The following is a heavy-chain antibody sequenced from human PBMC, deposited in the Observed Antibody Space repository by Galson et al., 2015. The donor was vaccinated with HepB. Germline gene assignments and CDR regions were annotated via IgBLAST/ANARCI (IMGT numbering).Heavy chain of an antibody. D-gene: IGHD2-21*01. V-gene: IGHV3-23*01. CDR1: GFAFSTYA. CDR2: ISGSGGST. CDR3: AKDVGVTVGYFDS. Sequence: SLRLSCAASGFAFSTYAMSWVRQAPGKGLEWVSAISGSGGSTYFADSVKGRFTISRDNPENTLYLQMNSLRAEDTAVYYCAKDVGVTVGYFDSWGQGTLVTVSS. J-gene: IGHJ4*02.